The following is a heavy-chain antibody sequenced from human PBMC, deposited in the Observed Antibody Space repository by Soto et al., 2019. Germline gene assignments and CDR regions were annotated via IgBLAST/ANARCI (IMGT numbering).Heavy chain of an antibody. Sequence: SVKVSCKASGGTFSSYAISWVRQAPGQGLEWMGGIIPIFGTTNYAQKFQGRVTITADKSTSTAYMELSSLRSEDTAVYYCARFVDYYDSSGYPSPLDYWGQGTLVTVYS. CDR3: ARFVDYYDSSGYPSPLDY. V-gene: IGHV1-69*06. CDR2: IIPIFGTT. J-gene: IGHJ4*02. D-gene: IGHD3-22*01. CDR1: GGTFSSYA.